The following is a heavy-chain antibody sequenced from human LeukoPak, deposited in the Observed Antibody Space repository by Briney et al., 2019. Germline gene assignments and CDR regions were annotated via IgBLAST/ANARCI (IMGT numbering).Heavy chain of an antibody. V-gene: IGHV3-30*18. CDR1: GFTFSSYG. CDR3: AKSYYYDSSGYYYVDY. Sequence: GGSLRLSCAASGFTFSSYGMYWVRQALGKGLEWVAVISYDGSNKYYADSVKGRFTISRDNSKNTLYLQMNSLRAEDTAVYYCAKSYYYDSSGYYYVDYWGQGTLVTVSS. CDR2: ISYDGSNK. J-gene: IGHJ4*02. D-gene: IGHD3-22*01.